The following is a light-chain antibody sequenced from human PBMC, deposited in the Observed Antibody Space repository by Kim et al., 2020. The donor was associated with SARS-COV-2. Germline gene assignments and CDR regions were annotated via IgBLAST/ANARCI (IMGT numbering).Light chain of an antibody. CDR2: GAS. CDR3: QQYGSSPTWT. V-gene: IGKV3-20*01. J-gene: IGKJ1*01. Sequence: EIVLTQSPDTLSLSPGDRATLSCRASQSVGGSYLAWYQQQPGQAPRLLIYGASSRATGIPDRFGGSGSGTDFTLTISRLEPEDFAVYYCQQYGSSPTWTFGQGTKVEIK. CDR1: QSVGGSY.